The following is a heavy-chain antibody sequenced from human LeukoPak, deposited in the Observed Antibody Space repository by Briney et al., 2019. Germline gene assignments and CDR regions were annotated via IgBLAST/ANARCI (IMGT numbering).Heavy chain of an antibody. V-gene: IGHV1-69*01. CDR2: IIPIFGTA. Sequence: SVKVSCKASGGTFSSYAISWVRQAPGQGLEWMGGIIPIFGTANYAQKFQGRVTITADESTSTAYMELSRLRSDDTAVYYCARSRYCSSTSCYYFDYWGQGTLVTVSS. CDR3: ARSRYCSSTSCYYFDY. J-gene: IGHJ4*02. D-gene: IGHD2-2*01. CDR1: GGTFSSYA.